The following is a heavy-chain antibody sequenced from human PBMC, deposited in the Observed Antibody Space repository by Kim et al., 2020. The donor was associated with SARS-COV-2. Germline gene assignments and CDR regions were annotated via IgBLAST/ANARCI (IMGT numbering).Heavy chain of an antibody. CDR3: AKDEAGYSSGWPTG. Sequence: GGSLRLSCAASGFTFDDYAMHWVRQAPGKGLEWVSGISWNSGSIGYADSVKGRFTISRDNAKNSLYLQMNSLRAEDTALYYCAKDEAGYSSGWPTGWGQG. D-gene: IGHD6-19*01. CDR2: ISWNSGSI. J-gene: IGHJ1*01. V-gene: IGHV3-9*01. CDR1: GFTFDDYA.